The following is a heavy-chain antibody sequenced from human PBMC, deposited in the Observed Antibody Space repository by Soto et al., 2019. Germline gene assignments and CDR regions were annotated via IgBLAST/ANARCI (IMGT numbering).Heavy chain of an antibody. Sequence: SETLSLTCTISGSSISNYYWSWIRQVPGKGMEWIGYVNDGWGAAYNPSLQSRVTISVDRSKNQFSLKLSSVTAADTAVYYCHARGPLPTAGNGEYYYYGMDVWGQGTMVTVSS. J-gene: IGHJ6*02. V-gene: IGHV4-59*12. D-gene: IGHD1-26*01. CDR1: GSSISNYY. CDR3: HARGPLPTAGNGEYYYYGMDV. CDR2: VNDGWGA.